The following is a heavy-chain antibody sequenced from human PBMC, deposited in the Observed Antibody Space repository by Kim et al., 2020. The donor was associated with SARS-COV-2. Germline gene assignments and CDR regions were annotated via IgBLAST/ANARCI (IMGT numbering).Heavy chain of an antibody. Sequence: SETLSLTCTVSGESITSSDYYWGWIRQPPGKGLEWIGSFYYSGSTYYDPSLKSRVTISVDTSKNQFSLKLSFVTAADTAVYYCARHPYRSDSSGYWDWGQGTLVTVSS. V-gene: IGHV4-39*01. CDR2: FYYSGST. J-gene: IGHJ4*02. CDR1: GESITSSDYY. CDR3: ARHPYRSDSSGYWD. D-gene: IGHD3-22*01.